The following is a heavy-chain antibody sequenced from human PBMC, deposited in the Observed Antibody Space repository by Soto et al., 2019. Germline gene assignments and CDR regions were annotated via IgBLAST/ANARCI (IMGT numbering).Heavy chain of an antibody. D-gene: IGHD5-18*01. V-gene: IGHV3-66*01. Sequence: EVQLVESGGGLVQPGGPLRLSCAAPGSTVISNYWSWVRQAPGKGLEWVSVIYSGGSTYYADSVKGRFTISRDNSKNTLYLQMNSLRAEDTAVYYCARDQGYSHYWGQGTLVTVSS. CDR1: GSTVISNY. CDR2: IYSGGST. J-gene: IGHJ4*02. CDR3: ARDQGYSHY.